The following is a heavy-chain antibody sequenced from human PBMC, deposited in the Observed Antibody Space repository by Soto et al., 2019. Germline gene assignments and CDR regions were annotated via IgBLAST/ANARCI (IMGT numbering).Heavy chain of an antibody. CDR2: INPNSGGT. V-gene: IGHV1-2*02. D-gene: IGHD4-17*01. CDR3: AIDYGDAFDI. Sequence: QVQLVQSGAEVQKPGASVKVSCKASGYTFTGYYMHWVRQAPGQGLEWMGWINPNSGGTNYAQEFRGRVTLTRDTSISTAYMELSRLRSDDTALYYCAIDYGDAFDIWGQGTMVTVSS. J-gene: IGHJ3*02. CDR1: GYTFTGYY.